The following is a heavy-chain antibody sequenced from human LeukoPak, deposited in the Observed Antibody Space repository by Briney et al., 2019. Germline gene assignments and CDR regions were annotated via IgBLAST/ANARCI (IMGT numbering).Heavy chain of an antibody. Sequence: PGGSLRLSCAASGFTFSSYAMSWVRQAPGKGLEWVSAISGSGGSTYYADSVKGRFTISRDNSKNTLYLQMNSLRAEDTAVYYCARGEQWLVPGYLGYWGQGTLVTVSS. D-gene: IGHD6-19*01. V-gene: IGHV3-23*01. CDR3: ARGEQWLVPGYLGY. CDR2: ISGSGGST. CDR1: GFTFSSYA. J-gene: IGHJ4*02.